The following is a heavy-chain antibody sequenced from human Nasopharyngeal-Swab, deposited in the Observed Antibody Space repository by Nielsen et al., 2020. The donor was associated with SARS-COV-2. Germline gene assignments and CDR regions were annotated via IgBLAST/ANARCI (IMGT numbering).Heavy chain of an antibody. D-gene: IGHD4-17*01. V-gene: IGHV4-39*01. CDR3: ARLWPTVTTQ. Sequence: SETLSLTCTVSGGSISTTNSNWAWIRQSPGKGLQCIGTISYSGSTYYKPSLNSRVTITLDTSKNQVSLKLNSVTAADTALYYCARLWPTVTTQWGQGTMVTVSS. CDR1: GGSISTTNSN. J-gene: IGHJ3*01. CDR2: ISYSGST.